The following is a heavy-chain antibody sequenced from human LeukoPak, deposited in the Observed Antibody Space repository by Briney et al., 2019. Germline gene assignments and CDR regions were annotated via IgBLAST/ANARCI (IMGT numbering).Heavy chain of an antibody. Sequence: SETLSLTCTVSVGSISSYYWSWIRQPAGQGLEWIGRVYTSGSTDYNPSLKSRLTLSVDTSKNQVSLRLSSVTAADTAVYYCASDLAVAGVNYFDYWGQGALVTVSS. CDR2: VYTSGST. V-gene: IGHV4-4*07. CDR1: VGSISSYY. D-gene: IGHD6-19*01. CDR3: ASDLAVAGVNYFDY. J-gene: IGHJ4*02.